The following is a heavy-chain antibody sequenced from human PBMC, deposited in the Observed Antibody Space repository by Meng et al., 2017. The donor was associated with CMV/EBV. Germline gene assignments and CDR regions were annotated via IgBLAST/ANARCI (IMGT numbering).Heavy chain of an antibody. CDR1: GYTFTSYY. CDR3: ATGATTSRFRVDY. CDR2: ITPIFGVA. J-gene: IGHJ4*02. Sequence: SVKVSCKASGYTFTSYYMHWVRQAPGQGLEWMGGITPIFGVAQYAQNFQGRVTITADEYTNTAYMDVSSLRSEDTAVYYCATGATTSRFRVDYWGQGTLVTVSS. V-gene: IGHV1-69*13. D-gene: IGHD2-2*01.